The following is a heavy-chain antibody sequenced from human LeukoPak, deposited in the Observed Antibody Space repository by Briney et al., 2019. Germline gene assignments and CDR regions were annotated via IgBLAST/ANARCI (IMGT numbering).Heavy chain of an antibody. CDR2: ISGSGGST. J-gene: IGHJ1*01. CDR1: GFTFSSYA. D-gene: IGHD6-19*01. CDR3: ARDHPAVGGSTGYFQH. Sequence: QPGGSLILSCAASGFTFSSYAMSWVRQAPGKGLEWVSTISGSGGSTYYADSVKGRFTISRDNSKNTLYLQMNSLRAEDTAVYYCARDHPAVGGSTGYFQHWGQGTLVTVSS. V-gene: IGHV3-23*01.